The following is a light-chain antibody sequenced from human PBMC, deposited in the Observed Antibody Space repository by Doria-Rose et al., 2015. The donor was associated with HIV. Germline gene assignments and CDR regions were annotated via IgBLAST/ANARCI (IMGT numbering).Light chain of an antibody. CDR1: QTVSXY. Sequence: DXVAITCRASQTVSXYLNWFQQEPGKAPKLLIYAASRLQSGVPSRFSGSGSGTDFTLTISGLQPGDFATYYCQQTYSSPPWTFGQGTKVEMK. V-gene: IGKV1-39*01. CDR2: AAS. CDR3: QQTYSSPPWT. J-gene: IGKJ1*01.